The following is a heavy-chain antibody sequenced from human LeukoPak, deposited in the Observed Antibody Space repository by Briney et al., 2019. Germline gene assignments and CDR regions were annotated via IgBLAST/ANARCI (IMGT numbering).Heavy chain of an antibody. Sequence: ASVKVSCKASGGTFSSYAISWLRQAPGQGLEWMGGIIPIFGTANYAQKFQGRVTITADESTSTVYMELSSLRSEDTAVYYCARGGWLVSYYFDYWGQGTLVTVSS. D-gene: IGHD6-19*01. CDR3: ARGGWLVSYYFDY. CDR1: GGTFSSYA. CDR2: IIPIFGTA. J-gene: IGHJ4*02. V-gene: IGHV1-69*13.